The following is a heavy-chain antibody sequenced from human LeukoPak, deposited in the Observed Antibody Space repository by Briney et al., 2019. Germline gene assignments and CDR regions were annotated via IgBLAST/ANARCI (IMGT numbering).Heavy chain of an antibody. V-gene: IGHV1-18*01. CDR3: ARGAYGDK. CDR1: GYTLTSYG. Sequence: ASVKVSCEASGYTLTSYGINWMRQAPGQGLEWMGWVSTQSGNTNYAQKVQGRLTLTTDRSTNTAYMELRSLRSDDTAVYYCARGAYGDKWGQGTMVTVSS. D-gene: IGHD4-17*01. CDR2: VSTQSGNT. J-gene: IGHJ4*02.